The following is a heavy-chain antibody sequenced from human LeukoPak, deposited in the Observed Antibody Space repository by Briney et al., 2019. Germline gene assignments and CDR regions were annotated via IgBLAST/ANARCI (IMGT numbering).Heavy chain of an antibody. CDR1: GYSISSGYY. D-gene: IGHD6-13*01. V-gene: IGHV4-38-2*02. Sequence: SETLSLTCTVSGYSISSGYYWGWIRQPPGKGLEWIGNIYPTGSTYYNPSLQSRVTISVATSKNQFSLKVSSVSAADTAVYYCARAYSSSWYWNWFDPWGQGTLVTVSS. CDR2: IYPTGST. CDR3: ARAYSSSWYWNWFDP. J-gene: IGHJ5*02.